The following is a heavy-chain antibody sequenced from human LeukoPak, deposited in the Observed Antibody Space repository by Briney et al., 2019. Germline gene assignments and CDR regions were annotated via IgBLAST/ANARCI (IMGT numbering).Heavy chain of an antibody. D-gene: IGHD6-19*01. V-gene: IGHV3-23*01. Sequence: PGGSLRLSCAASGFTFSSYAMSWVRQAPGKGLEWVSAISGSDGSTYYADSVKGRFTISRDNSKNTLYLQMNSLRAEDTAVYYCAKEGEQWLVRGGAFDIWGQGTMVTVSS. CDR3: AKEGEQWLVRGGAFDI. CDR2: ISGSDGST. J-gene: IGHJ3*02. CDR1: GFTFSSYA.